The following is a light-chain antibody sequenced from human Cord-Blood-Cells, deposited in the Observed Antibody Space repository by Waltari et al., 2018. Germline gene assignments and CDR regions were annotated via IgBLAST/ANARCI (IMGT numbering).Light chain of an antibody. J-gene: IGLJ3*02. CDR1: SSDVGSYNL. CDR3: CSYAGSSTSWV. CDR2: EGS. Sequence: QSALTQPASVSGSPGQSITISCTATSSDVGSYNLVSWYQQHPGKAPKLMIYEGSKRPSGVSNRFSGSKSGNTASLTISGLQAEDEADYYCCSYAGSSTSWVFGGGTKLTVL. V-gene: IGLV2-23*01.